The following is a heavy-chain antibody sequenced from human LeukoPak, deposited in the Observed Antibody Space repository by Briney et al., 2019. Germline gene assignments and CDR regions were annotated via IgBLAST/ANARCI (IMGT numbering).Heavy chain of an antibody. CDR2: ISGSGGST. Sequence: PGGSLRLSCVASLVSFSVCAMNWVRQAPGKGLEWVSAISGSGGSTYYADSVTGRFTISRDNCKNTVYMQMNSLRAEEIAVYYCANAVSRNYIKGCDYWGQGTLVTVSS. CDR1: LVSFSVCA. D-gene: IGHD1-1*01. J-gene: IGHJ4*02. CDR3: ANAVSRNYIKGCDY. V-gene: IGHV3-23*01.